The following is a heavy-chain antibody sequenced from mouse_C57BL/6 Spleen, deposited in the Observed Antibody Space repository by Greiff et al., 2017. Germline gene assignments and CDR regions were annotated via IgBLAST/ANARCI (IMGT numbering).Heavy chain of an antibody. J-gene: IGHJ3*01. CDR1: GYTLTSYW. CDR3: ARSGYDYDEAY. D-gene: IGHD2-4*01. Sequence: QVQLQPPGAELVKPGASVKLSCKASGYTLTSYWMHWVKQRPGQGLEWIGMIHPNSGSTNYNAKFKSKATLTVDKSSSTAYMQLSSLTSEDSAVYYCARSGYDYDEAYWGQGTLVTVSA. CDR2: IHPNSGST. V-gene: IGHV1-64*01.